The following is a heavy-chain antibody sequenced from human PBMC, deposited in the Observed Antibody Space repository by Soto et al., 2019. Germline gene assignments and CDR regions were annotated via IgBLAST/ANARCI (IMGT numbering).Heavy chain of an antibody. CDR2: IYYSGST. D-gene: IGHD3-10*01. J-gene: IGHJ4*02. CDR1: GGSISSGDYY. CDR3: ARVGGFGATTIDY. Sequence: QVQLQESGPGLVKPSQTLSLTCTVSGGSISSGDYYWSWIRQPPGKGLEWIGYIYYSGSTYYNPSRKSRVTITVDTSKNQSPLKLSSVTAADTAVYYCARVGGFGATTIDYWGQGTLVTVSS. V-gene: IGHV4-30-4*01.